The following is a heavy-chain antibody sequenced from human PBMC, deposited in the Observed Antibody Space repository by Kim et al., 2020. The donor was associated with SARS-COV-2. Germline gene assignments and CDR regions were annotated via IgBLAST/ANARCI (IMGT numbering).Heavy chain of an antibody. J-gene: IGHJ3*02. CDR1: GGSISSGGYY. CDR3: AGAPDGDYGHDAFDI. D-gene: IGHD4-17*01. V-gene: IGHV4-31*03. CDR2: IYYSGST. Sequence: SETLSLTCTVSGGSISSGGYYWSWIRQHPGKGLEWIGYIYYSGSTYYNPSLKSRVTISVDTSKNQFSLKLSSVTAADTAVYYCAGAPDGDYGHDAFDIWGQGTMVTVSS.